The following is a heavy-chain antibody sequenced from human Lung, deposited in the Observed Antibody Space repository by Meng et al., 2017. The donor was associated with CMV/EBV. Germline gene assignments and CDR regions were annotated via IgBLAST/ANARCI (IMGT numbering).Heavy chain of an antibody. Sequence: SVXVSXXGSGYTFSNYDIIWVRQASGQGLEWVGWMNPNRGNTAYAQKFQGRVTMTRDTSTSIAYMELSSLRSGDTAVYYCARGQVQCSTINCHDYRFCGRDVWCQETXVTVSS. D-gene: IGHD2/OR15-2a*01. CDR2: MNPNRGNT. CDR3: ARGQVQCSTINCHDYRFCGRDV. J-gene: IGHJ6*02. V-gene: IGHV1-8*01. CDR1: GYTFSNYD.